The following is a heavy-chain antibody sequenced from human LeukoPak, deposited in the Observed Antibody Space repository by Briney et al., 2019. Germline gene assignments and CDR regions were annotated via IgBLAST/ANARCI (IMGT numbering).Heavy chain of an antibody. CDR3: TRPRYCSSGSCHSDS. CDR2: IKPDGSDT. Sequence: GGSLRLSCAASGFTFSSYAMSWVRQAPGKGLEWVANIKPDGSDTYYVDSVRGRFIISRDNAKNSLYLQLNSLRAEDTAVYYCTRPRYCSSGSCHSDSWGQGTLVTVSS. D-gene: IGHD2-15*01. CDR1: GFTFSSYA. J-gene: IGHJ4*02. V-gene: IGHV3-7*01.